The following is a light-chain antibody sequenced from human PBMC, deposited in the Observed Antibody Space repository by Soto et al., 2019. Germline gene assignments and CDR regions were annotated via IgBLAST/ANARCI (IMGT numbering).Light chain of an antibody. J-gene: IGLJ1*01. CDR3: QSYDTRLSGYG. V-gene: IGLV1-40*01. CDR2: DNN. CDR1: SSNIGAGYD. Sequence: QSALTQSPSVSGAPGQRVTLSCTGSSSNIGAGYDVHWYQQLPGAAPNLLIYDNNNRPSGVPDRFSGSKSGASASLAITGLQAEDEADYYCQSYDTRLSGYGFGTGTKVTVL.